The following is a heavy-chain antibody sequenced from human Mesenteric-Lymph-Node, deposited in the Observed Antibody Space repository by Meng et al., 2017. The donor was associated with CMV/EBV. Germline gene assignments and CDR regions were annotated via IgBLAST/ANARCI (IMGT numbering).Heavy chain of an antibody. J-gene: IGHJ4*02. CDR2: VHHSGTT. V-gene: IGHV4-39*01. CDR3: ARRGNYDSDYSEY. D-gene: IGHD3-22*01. Sequence: QLQGSGPGRGKPSETLSLSCIVSGDSISNSTYYWTWIRQPPGKGLEWIGSVHHSGTTYYNPSLKGRLTISVDTSANLFSLRLTTVTAADTATYYCARRGNYDSDYSEYWGQGTLVTVSS. CDR1: GDSISNSTYY.